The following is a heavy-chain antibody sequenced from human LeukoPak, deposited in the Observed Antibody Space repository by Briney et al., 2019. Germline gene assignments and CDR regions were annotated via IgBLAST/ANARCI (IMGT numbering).Heavy chain of an antibody. D-gene: IGHD3-10*01. J-gene: IGHJ4*02. CDR2: INSDGSVT. Sequence: PGGSLRLSCAASGFTFSSYWMPWVRQIPGKGLVWVSRINSDGSVTTYADSVKGRFTTSRDNPKNTLYLQMSSLRAEDTAVYYCAKDHSSGSPYYLDYWGQGTLVSVSS. V-gene: IGHV3-74*03. CDR3: AKDHSSGSPYYLDY. CDR1: GFTFSSYW.